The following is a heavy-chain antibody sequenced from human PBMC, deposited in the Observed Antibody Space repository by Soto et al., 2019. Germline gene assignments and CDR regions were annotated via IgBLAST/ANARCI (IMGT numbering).Heavy chain of an antibody. D-gene: IGHD3-16*01. Sequence: QVQLVQSGAEVKKPGASVKVSCRASGYTFTSYAMHWVRQAPGQRLEWMGWINAANGDTKYSQKCQGRVNINRDTYASTAYMELSSLRYEDTAVYFCARSYDYVWGSFGMGSMDVWGQGTTVTVSS. CDR2: INAANGDT. CDR3: ARSYDYVWGSFGMGSMDV. CDR1: GYTFTSYA. V-gene: IGHV1-3*01. J-gene: IGHJ6*02.